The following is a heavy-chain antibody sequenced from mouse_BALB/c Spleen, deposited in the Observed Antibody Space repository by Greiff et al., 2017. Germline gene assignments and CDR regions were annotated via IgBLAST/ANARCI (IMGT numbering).Heavy chain of an antibody. CDR1: GYTFTSYW. CDR2: INPSNGRT. V-gene: IGHV1S81*02. J-gene: IGHJ3*01. CDR3: ARERGIYGSSAWFAY. Sequence: QVQLQQPGAELVKPGASVKLSCKASGYTFTSYWMHWVKQRPGQGLEWIGEINPSNGRTNYNEKFKSKATLTVDKSSSTAYMQLRSLTSEDSAVYYCARERGIYGSSAWFAYWGQGTLVTVSA. D-gene: IGHD1-1*01.